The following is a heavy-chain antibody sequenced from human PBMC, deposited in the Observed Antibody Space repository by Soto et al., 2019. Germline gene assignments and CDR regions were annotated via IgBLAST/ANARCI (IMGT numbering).Heavy chain of an antibody. V-gene: IGHV1-69*19. CDR1: GGTFNTYA. CDR3: AREVQVHTPAFVY. D-gene: IGHD3-10*01. J-gene: IGHJ4*02. Sequence: QVQLVQSGAEMKKPGSSVKVSCQSSGGTFNTYAMNWVRQAPGQGPEWMGDISPMLGAANYAPKFQGRVTIAADESTGTSYMQLSCLPSEDTALYFCAREVQVHTPAFVYWGQGTLVTVSS. CDR2: ISPMLGAA.